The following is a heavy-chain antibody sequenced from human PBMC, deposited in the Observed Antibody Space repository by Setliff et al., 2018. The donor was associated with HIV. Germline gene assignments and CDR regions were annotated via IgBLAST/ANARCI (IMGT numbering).Heavy chain of an antibody. V-gene: IGHV3-48*04. CDR1: GFSFSTHS. J-gene: IGHJ4*02. Sequence: GGSLRLSCAASGFSFSTHSMHWVRQAPGKGLEWVAYMTSGSRTIYYADSVTGRFTISRDNAKSSVYLQMNTLRAEDTALYYCATSIEGAFHYWGQGTLVTVSS. CDR2: MTSGSRTI. D-gene: IGHD1-26*01. CDR3: ATSIEGAFHY.